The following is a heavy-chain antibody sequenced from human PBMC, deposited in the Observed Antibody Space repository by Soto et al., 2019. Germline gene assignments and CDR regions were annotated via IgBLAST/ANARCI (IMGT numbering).Heavy chain of an antibody. J-gene: IGHJ4*02. CDR3: AAILYLVGATIPDY. CDR2: IVVGSGNT. CDR1: GFTFTSSA. D-gene: IGHD1-26*01. Sequence: SVKVSCKASGFTFTSSAMQWVRQARGQRLEWIGWIVVGSGNTNYAQKFQERVTITRDMSTSTAYMELSSLRSEDTAVYYCAAILYLVGATIPDYWGQGTQVTVSS. V-gene: IGHV1-58*02.